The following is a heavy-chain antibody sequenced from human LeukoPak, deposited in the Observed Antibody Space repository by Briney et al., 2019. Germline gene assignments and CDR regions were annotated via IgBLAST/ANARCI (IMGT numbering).Heavy chain of an antibody. J-gene: IGHJ4*02. V-gene: IGHV5-51*01. CDR1: GYSFTNYW. Sequence: GESPKICSKASGYSFTNYWSGWRRQMRGRVLGRMGTIYPGDSDNSHRPSFQGRVTISAAKSISTAYLQCGSLEASDTAKYYCARLGLETYDNGGYYYFDSWGQGALVTVSS. CDR3: ARLGLETYDNGGYYYFDS. CDR2: IYPGDSDN. D-gene: IGHD3-22*01.